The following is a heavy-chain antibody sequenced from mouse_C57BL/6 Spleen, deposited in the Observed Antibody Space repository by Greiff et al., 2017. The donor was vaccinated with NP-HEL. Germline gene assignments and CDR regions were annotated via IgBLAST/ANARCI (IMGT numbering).Heavy chain of an antibody. CDR1: GFTFSSYG. CDR3: ARQGLGRGFAY. Sequence: EVKLEESGGDLVKPGGSLKLSCAASGFTFSSYGMSWVRQTPDKRLEWVATISSGGSYTYYLDSVKGRFTISRDNAKNTLYLQMSSLKSEDTAMYYCARQGLGRGFAYWGQGTLVTVSA. CDR2: ISSGGSYT. D-gene: IGHD3-3*01. V-gene: IGHV5-6*02. J-gene: IGHJ3*01.